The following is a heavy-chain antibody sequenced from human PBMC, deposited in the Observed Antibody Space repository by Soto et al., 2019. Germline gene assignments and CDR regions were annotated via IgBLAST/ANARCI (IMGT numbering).Heavy chain of an antibody. V-gene: IGHV4-31*03. Sequence: SETLSLTCTVSGGSISSGGYYWSWIRQHPGKGLEWIGYIYYSGSSYYIPSLKSRVTISVDTSKNQFSLKLSSVTAADTALYYCARAGVAPSYYYYGMDVWGQGTTVTVSS. D-gene: IGHD3-3*01. CDR2: IYYSGSS. CDR3: ARAGVAPSYYYYGMDV. J-gene: IGHJ6*02. CDR1: GGSISSGGYY.